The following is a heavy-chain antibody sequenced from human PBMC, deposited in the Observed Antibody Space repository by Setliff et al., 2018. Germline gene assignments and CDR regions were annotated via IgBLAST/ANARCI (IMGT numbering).Heavy chain of an antibody. Sequence: PSETLSLTCTVSGGSISSYYWSWIRQPAGKGLEWIGHIYIGGSANYNPSLKSRVTMSIDTSKNQFSLKLNSVTAADMPVYYCARGPCSGGNWQSKRAFDIWGQGTMVTVSS. CDR3: ARGPCSGGNWQSKRAFDI. D-gene: IGHD2-15*01. CDR2: IYIGGSA. CDR1: GGSISSYY. V-gene: IGHV4-4*07. J-gene: IGHJ3*02.